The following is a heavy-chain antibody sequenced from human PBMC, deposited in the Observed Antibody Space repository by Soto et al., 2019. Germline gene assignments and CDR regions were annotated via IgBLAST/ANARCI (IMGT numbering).Heavy chain of an antibody. D-gene: IGHD1-26*01. CDR3: VRDRSGSYLEGFDY. J-gene: IGHJ4*02. CDR1: GFTFGSYW. CDR2: IKHDGSEK. V-gene: IGHV3-7*01. Sequence: EVQLVESGGGLVHLGGSRRLSCAASGFTFGSYWMPWVRQAPGKGLEWVANIKHDGSEKYYVDSVKGRFTISRDNARNSVFLEMKSLRAEDTAVYSCVRDRSGSYLEGFDYWGQGTLVTVSS.